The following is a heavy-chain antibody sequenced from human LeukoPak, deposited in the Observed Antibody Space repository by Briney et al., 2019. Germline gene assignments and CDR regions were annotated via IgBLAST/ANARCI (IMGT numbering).Heavy chain of an antibody. CDR1: GYTFTGYY. J-gene: IGHJ5*02. V-gene: IGHV1-2*02. D-gene: IGHD3-9*01. CDR2: INPNSGGT. Sequence: GASAKVSCKASGYTFTGYYMHWVRQAPGQGLEWMGWINPNSGGTNYAQKFQGRVTMTRDTSISTAYMELSRLRSDDTAVYYCARDNSMTGWFDPWGQGTLVTVSS. CDR3: ARDNSMTGWFDP.